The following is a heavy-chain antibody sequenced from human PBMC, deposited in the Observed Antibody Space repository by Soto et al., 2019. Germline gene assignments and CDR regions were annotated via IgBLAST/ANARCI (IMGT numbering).Heavy chain of an antibody. D-gene: IGHD3-22*01. V-gene: IGHV3-66*01. Sequence: HPGGSLRLSCTASGLTFGDNAMNWVRQAPGKGLEWVSVIYSGGSTYFADSVKDRFSISRDNSKNSLYLQMNSLRAEDTAVYYCARFYYDSSGYLPSPYYYYYGMDVWGQGTTVTVSS. J-gene: IGHJ6*02. CDR3: ARFYYDSSGYLPSPYYYYYGMDV. CDR1: GLTFGDNA. CDR2: IYSGGST.